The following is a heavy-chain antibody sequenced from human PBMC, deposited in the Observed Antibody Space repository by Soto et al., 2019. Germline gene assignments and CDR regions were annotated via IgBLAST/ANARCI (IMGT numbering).Heavy chain of an antibody. CDR3: ARHDGPSGSLIGY. Sequence: QLQLQESGPGLVKPSETLSLTCTVSGGSISSSSYYWGWIRLPPGKGLEWIGSIYYSASTYYNPSLKSRLTISVDTSKNQFSLKLSSVTAADTAVYYCARHDGPSGSLIGYWGQGTLVTVSS. D-gene: IGHD1-26*01. V-gene: IGHV4-39*01. CDR2: IYYSAST. CDR1: GGSISSSSYY. J-gene: IGHJ4*02.